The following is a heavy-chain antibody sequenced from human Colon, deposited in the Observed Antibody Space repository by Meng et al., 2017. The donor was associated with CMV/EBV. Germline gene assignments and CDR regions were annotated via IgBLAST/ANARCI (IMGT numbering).Heavy chain of an antibody. CDR3: AGGSDWINGSCNAANFDY. D-gene: IGHD2-2*01. V-gene: IGHV4-34*01. J-gene: IGHJ4*02. CDR1: GGSFSDYY. Sequence: GSLRLSCAVYGGSFSDYYWSWIRQPPGKGLEWIGEINHSGSAKYNPSPKSRVTIAVDTSKNQFYLKLNSMTAADTAVYYCAGGSDWINGSCNAANFDYWGQGTLVTVSS. CDR2: INHSGSA.